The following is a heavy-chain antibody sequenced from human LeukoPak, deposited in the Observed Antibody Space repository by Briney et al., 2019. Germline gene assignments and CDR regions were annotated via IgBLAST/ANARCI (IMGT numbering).Heavy chain of an antibody. D-gene: IGHD6-13*01. CDR1: GYSFTSYW. CDR2: IGPTDSYT. J-gene: IGHJ3*02. Sequence: KPGESLNISCKGSGYSFTSYWISWVRQMPGKGLEWMGRIGPTDSYTNYSPSFQGHVTISADKSISTAYLQWSSLKASDTAMYYCARLQQQLNAFDIWGQGTMVTVSS. CDR3: ARLQQQLNAFDI. V-gene: IGHV5-10-1*01.